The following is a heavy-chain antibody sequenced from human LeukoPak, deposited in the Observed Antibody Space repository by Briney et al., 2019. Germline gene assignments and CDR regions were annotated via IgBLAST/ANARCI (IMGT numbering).Heavy chain of an antibody. CDR1: GYTFTGYY. D-gene: IGHD4-23*01. Sequence: ASVKVSCKASGYTFTGYYMRWVRQAPGQGLEWMGRINPNSGGTNYAQKFQGRVTMTRDTSISTAYMELSRLRSDDTAVYYCARAHTMVVTADHDMVNYWGQGTLVTVSS. V-gene: IGHV1-2*06. J-gene: IGHJ4*02. CDR2: INPNSGGT. CDR3: ARAHTMVVTADHDMVNY.